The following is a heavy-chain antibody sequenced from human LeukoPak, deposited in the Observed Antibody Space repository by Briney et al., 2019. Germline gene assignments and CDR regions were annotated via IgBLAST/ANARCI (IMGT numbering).Heavy chain of an antibody. D-gene: IGHD3-22*01. J-gene: IGHJ4*02. CDR2: ISSNGSTI. CDR1: GFTFSDYY. Sequence: PGGSLRLSCAASGFTFSDYYMSWVRQAPGKGLEWVSYISSNGSTIYYADSVKGRFTISRDNAKNSLYLQMNSLRAEDTAVYYCARARDYYDSSGYYGYWGQGTLVTVSS. CDR3: ARARDYYDSSGYYGY. V-gene: IGHV3-11*01.